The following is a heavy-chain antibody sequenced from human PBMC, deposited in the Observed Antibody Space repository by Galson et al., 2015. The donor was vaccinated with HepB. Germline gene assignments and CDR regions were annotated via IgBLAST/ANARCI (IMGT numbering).Heavy chain of an antibody. V-gene: IGHV1-2*02. Sequence: SVKVSCKASGYIFTGYYMHWVRQAPGQGLEWMGWINPNSGGTNYAQKFQGRVTMTRDTSISTAYMELSRLRSDDTAVYYCARARYSSSPPDYWGQGTLVTVSS. J-gene: IGHJ4*02. CDR2: INPNSGGT. CDR1: GYIFTGYY. D-gene: IGHD6-6*01. CDR3: ARARYSSSPPDY.